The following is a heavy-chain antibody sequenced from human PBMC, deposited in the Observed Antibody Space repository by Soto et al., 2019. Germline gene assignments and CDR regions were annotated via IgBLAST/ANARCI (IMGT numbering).Heavy chain of an antibody. CDR2: ISGSGGST. CDR3: VKLPGSNYYYYYMDV. CDR1: GFTFSSYA. Sequence: EVQLLESGGGLVQPGGSLRLSCAASGFTFSSYAMSWVRQAPGKGLEWVSAISGSGGSTYYADSVKGRFTISRDNSKNTLYLQMNSLRAEDTAVYYCVKLPGSNYYYYYMDVWGKGTTVTVSS. J-gene: IGHJ6*03. V-gene: IGHV3-23*01. D-gene: IGHD3-9*01.